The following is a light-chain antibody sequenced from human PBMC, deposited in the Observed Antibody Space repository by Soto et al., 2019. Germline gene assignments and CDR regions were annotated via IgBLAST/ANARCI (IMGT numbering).Light chain of an antibody. CDR2: DAS. Sequence: DIQMTQSPSSLSASVGDRVTITCQATQDISNYLNWYQQKPGKAPKLLIYDASNLQTGVPSRFSGSGSGTDFTLTISRLGPEDFAVYYCQQYGNSPITFGQGTRLEIK. CDR3: QQYGNSPIT. J-gene: IGKJ5*01. CDR1: QDISNY. V-gene: IGKV1-33*01.